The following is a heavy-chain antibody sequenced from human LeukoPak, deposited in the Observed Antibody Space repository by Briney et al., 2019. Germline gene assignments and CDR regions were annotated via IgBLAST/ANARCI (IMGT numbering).Heavy chain of an antibody. CDR2: ISAYNGNT. Sequence: GASVTVSCKASGYTFISYGISWVRQAPGQGLEWMGWISAYNGNTNYAQKLQGRVTMTTDTSTSTAYMELRSLRSDDTAVYYCAREAWGRGFDYWGQGTLVTVSS. D-gene: IGHD7-27*01. V-gene: IGHV1-18*01. J-gene: IGHJ4*02. CDR1: GYTFISYG. CDR3: AREAWGRGFDY.